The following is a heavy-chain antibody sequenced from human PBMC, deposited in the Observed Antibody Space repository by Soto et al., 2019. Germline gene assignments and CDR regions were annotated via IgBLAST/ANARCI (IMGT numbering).Heavy chain of an antibody. V-gene: IGHV3-74*03. CDR1: GFTFNTYW. J-gene: IGHJ6*02. D-gene: IGHD3-10*01. CDR2: ANSDGSST. Sequence: PGGSLRLSCAASGFTFNTYWMHWVRQAPGKGLVWVSRANSDGSSTTYADSVKGRFTISRDNVRNTLYLQMNSLRAEDTAVYYCTRVVRFGSAENSYSYGMDVWGQGNTVTVSS. CDR3: TRVVRFGSAENSYSYGMDV.